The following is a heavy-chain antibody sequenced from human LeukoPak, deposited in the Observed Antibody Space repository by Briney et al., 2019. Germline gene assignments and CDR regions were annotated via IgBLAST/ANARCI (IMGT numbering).Heavy chain of an antibody. V-gene: IGHV4-4*02. CDR1: GGSITHTNY. CDR2: FNLQGST. D-gene: IGHD5/OR15-5a*01. CDR3: AREGSVYRPLDC. Sequence: SGTLSLTCDVSGGSITHTNYWSWVRQPPGKRLEWTGDFNLQGSTYYNPSLMRRTAISVDTSANHVSLQLTSMTDAATAEYYWAREGSVYRPLDCSGQGNLVTVSS. J-gene: IGHJ4*02.